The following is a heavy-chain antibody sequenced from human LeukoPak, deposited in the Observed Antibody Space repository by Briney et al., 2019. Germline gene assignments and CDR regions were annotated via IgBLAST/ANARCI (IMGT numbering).Heavy chain of an antibody. CDR3: AKKPFGELFDY. CDR1: GFTFSSYA. Sequence: GGSLRLSCAASGFTFSSYAMSWVRQAPGKGLEWVSTISVSGGSTYYADSVKGRFTISRDNSKNTLYLQMNSLRAEDTAVYYCAKKPFGELFDYWGRGTLVTVSS. D-gene: IGHD3-10*01. CDR2: ISVSGGST. V-gene: IGHV3-23*01. J-gene: IGHJ4*02.